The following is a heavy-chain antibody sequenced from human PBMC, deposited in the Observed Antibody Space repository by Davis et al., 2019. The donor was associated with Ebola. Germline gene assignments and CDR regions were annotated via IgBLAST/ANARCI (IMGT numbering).Heavy chain of an antibody. CDR3: ASGMFGISTD. CDR2: IKQEGRYN. CDR1: GFTFSSYW. J-gene: IGHJ4*02. Sequence: ESLTISCAASGFTFSSYWMSWVRQVPGKVLEWVANIKQEGRYNIYVDSVKGRFTISRDNAKTSLYLQMNSLRAEDTAVYYCASGMFGISTDWGQGTLVTVSS. V-gene: IGHV3-7*01. D-gene: IGHD3-16*01.